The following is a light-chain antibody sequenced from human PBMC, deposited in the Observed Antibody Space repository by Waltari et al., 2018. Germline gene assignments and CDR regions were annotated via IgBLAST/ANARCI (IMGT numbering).Light chain of an antibody. V-gene: IGKV3-11*01. CDR3: QQRYKWPLT. Sequence: EIVLTQSPATLSLSPGARATLSCRASQSVSTYLAWYQQRPRQPPRLLIYDSSSRATGIPSRFSGSGSETDFTLTISSLEPEDFAVYYCQQRYKWPLTFGGGSKVEI. J-gene: IGKJ4*01. CDR2: DSS. CDR1: QSVSTY.